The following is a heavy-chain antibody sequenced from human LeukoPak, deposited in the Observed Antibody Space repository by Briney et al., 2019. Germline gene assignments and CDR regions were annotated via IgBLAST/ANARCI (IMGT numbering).Heavy chain of an antibody. CDR1: GFTFGSYT. D-gene: IGHD5-18*01. CDR3: ARDLYSYGPFDY. J-gene: IGHJ4*02. V-gene: IGHV3-30*04. CDR2: ISYDGSEK. Sequence: GGSLRLSCAASGFTFGSYTMHWVRQAPGKGLDWVALISYDGSEKSCADSVKGRFTISRHNTKNTLYLQINILRAEDTAVYYCARDLYSYGPFDYWGQGTLVTVSS.